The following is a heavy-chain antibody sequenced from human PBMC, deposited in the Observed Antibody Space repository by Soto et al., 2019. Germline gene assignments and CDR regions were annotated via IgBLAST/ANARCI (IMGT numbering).Heavy chain of an antibody. D-gene: IGHD3-9*01. V-gene: IGHV1-18*01. Sequence: ASVKVSCKTSGYTFSNYGVTWVRQAPGQGLEWMGLISASNGYIRSAEKFQCRLTMTTDTSTNTVYMELRSLTSDDTAVYYCAREGLVRPFNCFGRWGQRTMVTVAS. CDR1: GYTFSNYG. CDR3: AREGLVRPFNCFGR. J-gene: IGHJ5*02. CDR2: ISASNGYI.